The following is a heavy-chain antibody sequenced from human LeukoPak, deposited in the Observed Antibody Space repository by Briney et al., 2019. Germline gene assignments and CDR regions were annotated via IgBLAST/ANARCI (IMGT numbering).Heavy chain of an antibody. V-gene: IGHV3-30*02. D-gene: IGHD5-24*01. CDR3: ARDNGYKFDY. CDR1: GFTFSSYG. J-gene: IGHJ4*02. CDR2: IRYDGSNK. Sequence: PGGSLRLSCAASGFTFSSYGMHWVRQAPGKGLEWVAFIRYDGSNKYYADSVKGRFTISRDNSKNTLYLQMNSLRAEDTAVYYCARDNGYKFDYWGQGTLVTVSS.